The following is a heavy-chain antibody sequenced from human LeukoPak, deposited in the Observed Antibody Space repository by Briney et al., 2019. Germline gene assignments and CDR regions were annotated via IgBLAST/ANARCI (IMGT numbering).Heavy chain of an antibody. CDR1: GFPFSSYA. D-gene: IGHD5-12*01. Sequence: GGSLRLSCEASGFPFSSYAMSWVRQAPGKGLEWVSVISGSGDSTYYADSVEGRCTSSRDNSKDALYLQMNSLRDEDTAVYYCARVGYSGYDYDYWGQGTLVTVSS. CDR3: ARVGYSGYDYDY. CDR2: ISGSGDST. J-gene: IGHJ4*02. V-gene: IGHV3-23*01.